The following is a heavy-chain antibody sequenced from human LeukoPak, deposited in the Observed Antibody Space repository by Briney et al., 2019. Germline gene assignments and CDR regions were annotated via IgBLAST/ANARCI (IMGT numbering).Heavy chain of an antibody. Sequence: PGGSLRLSCAASGFTFSSYGIHWVRQAPGKGLEWVAFIRYDGSDKLYADSVKGRFTVSRDNSKNTLYLQMNSLRAEDTAVYYCAKDRAYGDPLYWGQGTLVSVSS. CDR1: GFTFSSYG. V-gene: IGHV3-30*02. D-gene: IGHD4-17*01. CDR3: AKDRAYGDPLY. CDR2: IRYDGSDK. J-gene: IGHJ4*02.